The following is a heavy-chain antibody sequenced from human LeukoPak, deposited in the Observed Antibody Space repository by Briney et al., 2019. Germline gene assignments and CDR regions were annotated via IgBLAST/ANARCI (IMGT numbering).Heavy chain of an antibody. D-gene: IGHD1-26*01. CDR1: GFTFSSYS. Sequence: PGGSLRLSCAASGFTFSSYSMNWVRQAPGKGLEWVSSISSSSSYIYYADSVKGRFTISRDNAKNSLYLQMNSLRAEDTAVYYCARVLVWAKAGKAFDIWGQGTMVTVSS. V-gene: IGHV3-21*01. CDR2: ISSSSSYI. J-gene: IGHJ3*02. CDR3: ARVLVWAKAGKAFDI.